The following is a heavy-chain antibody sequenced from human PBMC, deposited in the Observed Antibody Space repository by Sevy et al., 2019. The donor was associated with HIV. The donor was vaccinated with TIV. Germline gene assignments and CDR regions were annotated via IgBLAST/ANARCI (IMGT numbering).Heavy chain of an antibody. J-gene: IGHJ6*02. Sequence: GGSLRLSCAASGFTFSNAWMSWVHQAPGKGLEWVGRIKSKTDGGTTDYAAPVKGRFTISRDDSKNTLYLQMNSLKTEDTAVYYCTTDHMVQGVTDNYYYYYGMDVWGQGTTVTVSS. V-gene: IGHV3-15*01. CDR3: TTDHMVQGVTDNYYYYYGMDV. CDR1: GFTFSNAW. CDR2: IKSKTDGGTT. D-gene: IGHD3-10*01.